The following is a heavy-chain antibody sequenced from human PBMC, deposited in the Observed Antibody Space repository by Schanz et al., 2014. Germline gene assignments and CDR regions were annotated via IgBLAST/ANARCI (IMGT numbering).Heavy chain of an antibody. D-gene: IGHD1-26*01. CDR3: ARPNSASYRIYYFDY. CDR2: VYYSGGS. CDR1: GDSISTSYY. V-gene: IGHV4-39*01. Sequence: QVQLQASGPGLVKPSETLSLTCTVSGDSISTSYYWGWIRQPPGKGLEWIGSVYYSGGSYYNPSLKLRVPMSVDPPKNQFPRRRSSVPAADTAVYYCARPNSASYRIYYFDYWGQGTLVTVSS. J-gene: IGHJ4*02.